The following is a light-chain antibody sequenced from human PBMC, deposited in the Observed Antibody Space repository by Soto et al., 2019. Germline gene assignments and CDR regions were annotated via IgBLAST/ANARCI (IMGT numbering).Light chain of an antibody. Sequence: QSVLTPPASLSWAPGQSIPLSCPGTSSDVGGYNYVSWYQQHPGKAPKLMIYDVSNRPSGVSNRFSGSKSGNTASLTISGLQAEDEADYYCSSYTSSSTQVFGGGTKVTVL. CDR3: SSYTSSSTQV. CDR1: SSDVGGYNY. CDR2: DVS. V-gene: IGLV2-14*01. J-gene: IGLJ2*01.